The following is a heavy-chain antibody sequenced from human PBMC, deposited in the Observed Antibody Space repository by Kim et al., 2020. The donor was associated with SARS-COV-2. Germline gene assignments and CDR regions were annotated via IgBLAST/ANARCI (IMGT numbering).Heavy chain of an antibody. CDR3: AKDASPYLQPGYSFDY. CDR1: GFTFDDYA. CDR2: ISWNSGSI. J-gene: IGHJ4*02. D-gene: IGHD6-13*01. Sequence: GGSLRLSCAASGFTFDDYAMHWVRQAPGKGLEWVSGISWNSGSIGYADSVKGRFTISRDNAKNSLYLQMNSLRAEDTALYYCAKDASPYLQPGYSFDYWGQGTLVTVSS. V-gene: IGHV3-9*01.